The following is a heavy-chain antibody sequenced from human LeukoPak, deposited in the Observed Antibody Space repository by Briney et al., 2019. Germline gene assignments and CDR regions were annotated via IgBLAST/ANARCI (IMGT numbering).Heavy chain of an antibody. V-gene: IGHV4-59*12. Sequence: PSGTLSLTCTVSGGSISRYYWSWIRQTPGKGLEWIGCIYYTGNTNYNPSLKSRVAISLDKSSNQFSLRLMSVTAADTAMYFCAREEMPGKFDYWGQGILVTVSS. CDR3: AREEMPGKFDY. CDR2: IYYTGNT. D-gene: IGHD1-26*01. J-gene: IGHJ4*02. CDR1: GGSISRYY.